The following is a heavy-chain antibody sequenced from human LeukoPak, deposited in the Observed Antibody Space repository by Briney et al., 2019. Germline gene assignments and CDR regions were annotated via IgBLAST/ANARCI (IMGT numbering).Heavy chain of an antibody. Sequence: GGSLRLSCAASGFTFSSYSMNWVRQAPGKGLEWVSSISRSSSYIYYADSVKGRFTISRDNAKNSLYLQMNSLRAEDTAVYYCARAEMRFGELSRYGMDVWGQGTTVTVSS. CDR3: ARAEMRFGELSRYGMDV. CDR1: GFTFSSYS. J-gene: IGHJ6*02. CDR2: ISRSSSYI. D-gene: IGHD3-10*01. V-gene: IGHV3-21*01.